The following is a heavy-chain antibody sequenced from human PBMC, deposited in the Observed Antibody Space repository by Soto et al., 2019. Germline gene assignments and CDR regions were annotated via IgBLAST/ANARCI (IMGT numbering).Heavy chain of an antibody. J-gene: IGHJ6*02. CDR1: GYSFTSYL. V-gene: IGHV5-10-1*01. D-gene: IGHD5-18*01. CDR2: IDPSDSYT. Sequence: PGVSLNLSCKGSGYSFTSYLISWVRQMPGKGLEWMGRIDPSDSYTNYSPSFQGHVTISADKSISTAYLQWSSLKASDTAMYYCASGDTAMVKGGYYYGMDVWGQGTTVNVSS. CDR3: ASGDTAMVKGGYYYGMDV.